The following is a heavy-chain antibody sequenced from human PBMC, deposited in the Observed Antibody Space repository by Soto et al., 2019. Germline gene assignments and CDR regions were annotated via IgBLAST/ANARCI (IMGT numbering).Heavy chain of an antibody. J-gene: IGHJ4*02. CDR1: GFTFSDYY. Sequence: GGSLRLSCAASGFTFSDYYMSWIRQAPGKGLEWVSYISSSGSTIYYADSVKGRFTISRDNAKNSLYLQMNSLRAEDTAVYYCARDHPYFDLLSQYDFDYWGQGTLVTVSS. V-gene: IGHV3-11*01. CDR2: ISSSGSTI. CDR3: ARDHPYFDLLSQYDFDY. D-gene: IGHD3-9*01.